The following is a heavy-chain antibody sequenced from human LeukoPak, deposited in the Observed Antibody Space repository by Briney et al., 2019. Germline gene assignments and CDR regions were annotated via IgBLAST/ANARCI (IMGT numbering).Heavy chain of an antibody. Sequence: GGSLRLSCAASGFTFSSYWMSWVRQAPGKGLEWVANIKQDGSEKYYVDSVKGRFTISRDNAKNSLYLQMNSLKTEDTAVYYCTTAVVRGLNAFDIWGRGTMVTVSS. CDR1: GFTFSSYW. D-gene: IGHD3-10*01. J-gene: IGHJ3*02. CDR2: IKQDGSEK. CDR3: TTAVVRGLNAFDI. V-gene: IGHV3-7*03.